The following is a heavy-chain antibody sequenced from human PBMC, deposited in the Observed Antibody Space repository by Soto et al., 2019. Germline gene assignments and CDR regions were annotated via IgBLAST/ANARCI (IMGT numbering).Heavy chain of an antibody. CDR2: IYWDDDK. J-gene: IGHJ4*02. Sequence: QITLKESGPTLVKPTQTLTLTCTFSGFSLSSTRMAVGWIRQPPGKALEWLALIYWDDDKRYSPFLKRRLTISKVTPQTQVVLTMSHMDPVDTARYYCAHIVVAGLGYYFDYWGQGTLVTVSS. CDR1: GFSLSSTRMA. D-gene: IGHD6-19*01. V-gene: IGHV2-5*02. CDR3: AHIVVAGLGYYFDY.